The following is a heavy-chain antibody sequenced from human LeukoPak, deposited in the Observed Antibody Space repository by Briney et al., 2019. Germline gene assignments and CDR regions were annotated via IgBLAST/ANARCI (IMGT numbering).Heavy chain of an antibody. CDR1: GFTFSTYA. CDR2: ISGGGDK. D-gene: IGHD3-22*01. CDR3: AKDVNSSGYYLGFDY. J-gene: IGHJ4*02. Sequence: GGSLRLSCAASGFTFSTYAMSWVRQAPGKGLEWVTTISGGGDKQYADHVKGRFTVSRDDSKNTLYPQMNSLRAEDTALYYCAKDVNSSGYYLGFDYWGQGTLVTVSS. V-gene: IGHV3-23*01.